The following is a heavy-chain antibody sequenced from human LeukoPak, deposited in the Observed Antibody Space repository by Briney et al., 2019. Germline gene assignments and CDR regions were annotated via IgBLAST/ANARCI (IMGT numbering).Heavy chain of an antibody. Sequence: PGGSLRLSCAASGFTFVNAWMNWVRQAPGKGLEWVSVIYSGGSTYYADSVKGRFTISRDNSKNTPYLQMNSLRAEDTAVYYCARDPRAMGHFDYWGQGTLVTVSS. CDR2: IYSGGST. V-gene: IGHV3-66*01. J-gene: IGHJ4*02. CDR3: ARDPRAMGHFDY. CDR1: GFTFVNAW. D-gene: IGHD5-18*01.